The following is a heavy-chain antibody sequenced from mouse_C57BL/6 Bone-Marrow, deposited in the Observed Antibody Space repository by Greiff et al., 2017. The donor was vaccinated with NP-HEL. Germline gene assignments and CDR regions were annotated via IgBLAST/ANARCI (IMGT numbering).Heavy chain of an antibody. D-gene: IGHD2-2*01. V-gene: IGHV1-81*01. CDR2: IYPRSGNT. Sequence: VQLQQSGAELARPGASVKLSCKASGYTFTSYGISWVKQRTGQGLEWIGEIYPRSGNTYYNEKFKGKATLTADKSSSTAYMELRSLTSEDSAVYFCAGLWLRRRLAYWGQGTLVTVSA. CDR1: GYTFTSYG. CDR3: AGLWLRRRLAY. J-gene: IGHJ3*01.